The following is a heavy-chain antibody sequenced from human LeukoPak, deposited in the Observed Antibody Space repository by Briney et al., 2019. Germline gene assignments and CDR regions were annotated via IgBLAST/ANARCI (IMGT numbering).Heavy chain of an antibody. V-gene: IGHV4-59*01. D-gene: IGHD2-2*01. CDR2: IYYSGST. CDR3: ARNAVYCSSTSCYDY. J-gene: IGHJ4*02. Sequence: PSETRSLTCTVSGGSISSYYWSWIRQPPGKGLEWIGYIYYSGSTNYNPSLKSRVTISVDTSKNQFSLKLSSVTAADTAVYYCARNAVYCSSTSCYDYWGQGTLVTVSS. CDR1: GGSISSYY.